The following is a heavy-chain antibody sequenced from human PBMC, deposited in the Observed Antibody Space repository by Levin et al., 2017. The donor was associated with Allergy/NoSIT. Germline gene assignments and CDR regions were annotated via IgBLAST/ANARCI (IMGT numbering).Heavy chain of an antibody. CDR2: IRPRDSDT. CDR1: GFMFTDYW. CDR3: ARHGHHSGSQYGTDPFEI. V-gene: IGHV5-51*01. Sequence: KLGESLKISCQASGFMFTDYWIGWVRQMPGKGLEWMGIIRPRDSDTKYSPSFQGQVNFSADRSVTTAYLHWASLKASDTAVYYCARHGHHSGSQYGTDPFEIWGQGTVVTVSS. D-gene: IGHD1-26*01. J-gene: IGHJ3*02.